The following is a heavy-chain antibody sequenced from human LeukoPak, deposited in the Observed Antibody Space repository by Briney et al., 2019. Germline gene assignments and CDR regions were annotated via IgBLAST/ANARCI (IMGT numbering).Heavy chain of an antibody. Sequence: GASVKVSCKASGYTFTTYGISWVRQAPGQGLEWMGWINPNSGGTNYAQKFQGRVTMTRDTSINTAYMELNRLRTDDTAVYYCARELGQQLALAPDYWGQGTLVTVSS. CDR2: INPNSGGT. CDR3: ARELGQQLALAPDY. CDR1: GYTFTTYG. D-gene: IGHD6-13*01. J-gene: IGHJ4*02. V-gene: IGHV1-2*02.